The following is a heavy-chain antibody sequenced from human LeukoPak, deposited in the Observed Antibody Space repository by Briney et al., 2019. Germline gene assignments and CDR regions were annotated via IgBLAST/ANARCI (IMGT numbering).Heavy chain of an antibody. CDR1: GFTFSSYG. D-gene: IGHD3-9*01. CDR2: IRYDGSNK. J-gene: IGHJ3*01. Sequence: PGGSLRLSCAASGFTFSSYGMHWVRQAPGKGLEWVAFIRYDGSNKYYADSVKGRFTISRDNSKNTLYLQMNSLRAEDTAVYYCASVPDWTARGAFDVWGQGTMVTVSS. V-gene: IGHV3-30*02. CDR3: ASVPDWTARGAFDV.